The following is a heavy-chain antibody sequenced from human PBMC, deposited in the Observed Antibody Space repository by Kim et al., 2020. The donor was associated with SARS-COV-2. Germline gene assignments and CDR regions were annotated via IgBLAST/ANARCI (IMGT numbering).Heavy chain of an antibody. CDR2: ISAYNGNT. V-gene: IGHV1-18*04. Sequence: ASVKVSCKASGYTFTSYGISWVRQAPGQGLEWMGWISAYNGNTNYAQKLQGRVTMTTDTSTSTAYMELRSLRSDDTAVYYCARDTYASDFWSGYNYYYYGMDVWGQGTTVTVSS. CDR1: GYTFTSYG. J-gene: IGHJ6*02. D-gene: IGHD3-3*01. CDR3: ARDTYASDFWSGYNYYYYGMDV.